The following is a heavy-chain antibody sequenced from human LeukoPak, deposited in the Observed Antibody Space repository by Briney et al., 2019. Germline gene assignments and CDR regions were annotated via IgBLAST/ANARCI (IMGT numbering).Heavy chain of an antibody. Sequence: GESLKISCKGSGYTVTSYWIAWVRQMPGKGLEWMGTIYPYDSTTRYSPSFQGQVTISGDKSSSTSYVQGRSLKASDTAMYYCATWEYSSSTMDVWVKGTTVTVSS. CDR1: GYTVTSYW. CDR3: ATWEYSSSTMDV. D-gene: IGHD6-6*01. CDR2: IYPYDSTT. V-gene: IGHV5-51*01. J-gene: IGHJ6*03.